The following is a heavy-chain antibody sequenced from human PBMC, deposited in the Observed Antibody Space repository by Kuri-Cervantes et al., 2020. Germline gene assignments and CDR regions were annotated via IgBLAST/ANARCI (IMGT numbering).Heavy chain of an antibody. V-gene: IGHV4-59*01. D-gene: IGHD3-3*01. CDR1: GGSISSYY. J-gene: IGHJ6*02. CDR3: AREIFGGTSGVRYYYYGMDV. CDR2: IYYSGST. Sequence: SETLSLTCTVSGGSISSYYWSWIWQPPGKGLEWIGYIYYSGSTNYDPSLKSRVTISVDTSKNQFSLKLSSVTAADTAVYYCAREIFGGTSGVRYYYYGMDVWGRGTAVTVSS.